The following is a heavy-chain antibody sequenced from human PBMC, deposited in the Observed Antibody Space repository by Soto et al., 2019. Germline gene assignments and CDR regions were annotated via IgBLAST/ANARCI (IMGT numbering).Heavy chain of an antibody. CDR3: ARERLNTGWYGFDH. D-gene: IGHD6-19*01. V-gene: IGHV1-18*04. CDR2: VSNKNGVT. J-gene: IGHJ4*02. CDR1: GYTFSNYD. Sequence: ASVKVSCKTSGYTFSNYDFSWVRQAPGQGLEWMGWVSNKNGVTNYAEKFRDRVTVSTDTSTNTIYMELRSLRSDDTAVYFCARERLNTGWYGFDHWGQGTQVTVYS.